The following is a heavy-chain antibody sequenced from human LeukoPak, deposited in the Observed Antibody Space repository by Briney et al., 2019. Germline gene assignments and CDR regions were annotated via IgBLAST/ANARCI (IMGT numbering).Heavy chain of an antibody. CDR1: GFSFSSAW. CDR3: TTWVGIEDYYMDV. D-gene: IGHD1-26*01. V-gene: IGHV3-15*01. CDR2: TKSKVEGGTT. J-gene: IGHJ6*03. Sequence: PGGSLRLSCAASGFSFSSAWMSWIRQAPGKGLEWVGHTKSKVEGGTTHYAAPVKGRFTISRDNSKNTLYLQMNSLKTEDTAVYYCTTWVGIEDYYMDVWGKGTTLTVS.